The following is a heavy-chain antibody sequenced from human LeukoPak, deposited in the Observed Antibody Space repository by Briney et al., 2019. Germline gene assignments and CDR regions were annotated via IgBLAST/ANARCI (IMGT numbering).Heavy chain of an antibody. Sequence: GGSLRLSCAASGFTFSSYSMNWVRQAPGKGLEWVSYISSSSTIYYADSVKGRFTISRDNSKNTLYLQMNSLRAEDTAVYYCARDQYYGSGTYYNSSKGYFDYWGQGTLVTVSS. CDR1: GFTFSSYS. D-gene: IGHD3-10*01. V-gene: IGHV3-48*01. CDR2: ISSSSTI. CDR3: ARDQYYGSGTYYNSSKGYFDY. J-gene: IGHJ4*02.